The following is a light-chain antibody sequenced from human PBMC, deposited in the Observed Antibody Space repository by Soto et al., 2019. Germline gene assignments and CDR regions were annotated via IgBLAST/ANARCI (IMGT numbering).Light chain of an antibody. CDR2: DAS. J-gene: IGKJ4*01. CDR1: QSISSW. CDR3: QQYDNYKPLT. V-gene: IGKV1-5*01. Sequence: DIQMTQSPSTLSASVGDRVTITCRASQSISSWLAWYQQKTGKAPKLLIFDASSLESGTPSRYSGRRSGTQFTLTINGLQPDDFATYYCQQYDNYKPLTFGGGTKVDIK.